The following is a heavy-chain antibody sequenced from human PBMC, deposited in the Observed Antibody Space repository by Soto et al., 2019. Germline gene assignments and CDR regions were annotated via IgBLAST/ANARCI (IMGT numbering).Heavy chain of an antibody. J-gene: IGHJ4*01. CDR2: VNHSGRT. Sequence: SETLSLTCTVSGGSVSSGSYYWSWIRQPPGKGLEWIGNVNHSGRTNYNPSLKSQATISVDTSKTQFSLKVTSVTAADTAVYYCARGLNLYESWSPDLNGNWGHGTLVTVSS. CDR1: GGSVSSGSYY. CDR3: ARGLNLYESWSPDLNGN. V-gene: IGHV4-61*01. D-gene: IGHD3-10*01.